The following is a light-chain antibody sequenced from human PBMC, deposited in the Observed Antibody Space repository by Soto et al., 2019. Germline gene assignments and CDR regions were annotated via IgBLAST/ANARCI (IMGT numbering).Light chain of an antibody. Sequence: DIQMTQSPSTLSASVGERVTITCRASQSISSWLAWYQQKPGKAPKLLIYKASSLESGVPSRFSGSGSGTEFTLTISSLQPEDFAVYYCQQYGSSVTFGQGTRLEIK. CDR2: KAS. V-gene: IGKV1-5*03. CDR3: QQYGSSVT. J-gene: IGKJ5*01. CDR1: QSISSW.